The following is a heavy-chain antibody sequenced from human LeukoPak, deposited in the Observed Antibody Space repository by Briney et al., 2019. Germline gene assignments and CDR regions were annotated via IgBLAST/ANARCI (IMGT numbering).Heavy chain of an antibody. CDR1: GYTFTSYG. J-gene: IGHJ5*02. D-gene: IGHD1-26*01. CDR2: ISAYNGNT. CDR3: ARDGSGSYFEGYWFDP. V-gene: IGHV1-18*01. Sequence: GASVKVSCKASGYTFTSYGISWVRQAPGQGLEWMGWISAYNGNTNYAQKLQGRVTMTTDTSTSTAYMELRSLRSDDTAVYYCARDGSGSYFEGYWFDPWGQGAQVTVSS.